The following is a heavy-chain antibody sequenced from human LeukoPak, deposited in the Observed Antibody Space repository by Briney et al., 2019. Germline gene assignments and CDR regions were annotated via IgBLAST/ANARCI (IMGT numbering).Heavy chain of an antibody. Sequence: ESGPTLVKPTQTLTLTCTFSGFSLSTSGVGVGWIRQPPGKALEWLALIYWDDDEVYSPSLKSRLTITKDTSKNQVVLTMTNMDPVDTATYYCAHRRGEHIVVVTAAEADWFDPWGQGTLVTVSS. CDR2: IYWDDDE. D-gene: IGHD2-21*02. J-gene: IGHJ5*02. CDR1: GFSLSTSGVG. CDR3: AHRRGEHIVVVTAAEADWFDP. V-gene: IGHV2-5*02.